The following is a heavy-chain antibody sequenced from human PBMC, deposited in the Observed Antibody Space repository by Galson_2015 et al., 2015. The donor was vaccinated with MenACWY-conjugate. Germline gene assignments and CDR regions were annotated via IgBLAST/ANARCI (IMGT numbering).Heavy chain of an antibody. CDR2: IKSETDGGIT. CDR3: TTPYGSQSYYNVGY. CDR1: GFIFNNAW. J-gene: IGHJ4*02. D-gene: IGHD3-10*01. Sequence: SLRLSCAASGFIFNNAWMNWVRQAPGKGLEWVGRIKSETDGGITDYAAPVNGRFTISRDDSKNTLYLQMNSLRTEDTAVYYCTTPYGSQSYYNVGYWGQGTLVTVSS. V-gene: IGHV3-15*07.